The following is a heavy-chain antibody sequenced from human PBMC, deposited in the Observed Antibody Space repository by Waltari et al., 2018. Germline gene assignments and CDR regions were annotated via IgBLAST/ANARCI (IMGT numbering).Heavy chain of an antibody. V-gene: IGHV4-39*07. CDR3: ARVGAGTVDY. D-gene: IGHD6-19*01. CDR1: GGSISSRSYY. Sequence: QLQLQESGPGLVKPSETLSLTCTVSGGSISSRSYYWGWIRQPPGKGLEWIGSIYYSGSTYYNPSLKSRVTISVDTSKNQFSLKLSSVTAADTAVYYCARVGAGTVDYWGQGTLVTVSS. CDR2: IYYSGST. J-gene: IGHJ4*02.